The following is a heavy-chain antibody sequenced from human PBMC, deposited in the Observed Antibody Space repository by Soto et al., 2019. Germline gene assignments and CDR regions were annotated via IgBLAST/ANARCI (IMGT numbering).Heavy chain of an antibody. CDR3: ARAFVVAATYYYRMDV. CDR2: IYSGGST. V-gene: IGHV3-53*01. D-gene: IGHD2-15*01. Sequence: EVQLVESGGGLIQPGGSLRLSCAASGFTVSSNYMSWVRQAPGKGLEWVSVIYSGGSTYYADSVKGRFTISRDNSKNTLYLQMNSLRAEDTAVYYCARAFVVAATYYYRMDVWGQGTTVTVSS. J-gene: IGHJ6*02. CDR1: GFTVSSNY.